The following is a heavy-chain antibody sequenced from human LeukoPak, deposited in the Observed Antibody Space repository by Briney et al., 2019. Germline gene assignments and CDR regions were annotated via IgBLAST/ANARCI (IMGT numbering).Heavy chain of an antibody. CDR2: ISAYNGNT. V-gene: IGHV1-18*01. D-gene: IGHD3-3*01. Sequence: ASVKVSCKASGYTFTSYGISWVRQAPGQGLEWMGWISAYNGNTNNAQKLQGRVTMTTDTSTSTAYMEVRSVRSDDTAVYYCARESREYWSGYYTDLFDYWGRGTRVSVSS. CDR1: GYTFTSYG. J-gene: IGHJ4*02. CDR3: ARESREYWSGYYTDLFDY.